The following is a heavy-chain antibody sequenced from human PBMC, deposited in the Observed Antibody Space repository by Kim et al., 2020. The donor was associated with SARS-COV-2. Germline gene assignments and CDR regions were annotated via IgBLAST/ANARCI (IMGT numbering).Heavy chain of an antibody. V-gene: IGHV5-51*01. CDR3: ARNLVVADY. D-gene: IGHD2-21*01. CDR2: DSDT. J-gene: IGHJ4*02. Sequence: DSDTRYSPSVQGQVTISVDKSTSTAYLQWSSLKASDTAMYYCARNLVVADYWGQGTLVTVSS.